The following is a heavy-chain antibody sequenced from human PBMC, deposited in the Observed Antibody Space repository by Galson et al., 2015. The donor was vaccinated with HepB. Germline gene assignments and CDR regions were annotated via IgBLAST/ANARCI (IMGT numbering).Heavy chain of an antibody. D-gene: IGHD5-18*01. CDR1: GGSFSGYY. CDR3: ALTVDTAMVPTLDY. J-gene: IGHJ4*02. CDR2: INHSGST. V-gene: IGHV4-34*01. Sequence: ETLSLTCAVYGGSFSGYYWSWIRQPPGKGLERIGEINHSGSTNYNPSLKSRVTISVDTSKNQFSLKLSSVTAADTAVYYCALTVDTAMVPTLDYWAREPWSPSPQ.